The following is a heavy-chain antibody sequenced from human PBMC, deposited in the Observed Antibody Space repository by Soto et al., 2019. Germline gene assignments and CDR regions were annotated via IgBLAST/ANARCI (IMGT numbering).Heavy chain of an antibody. V-gene: IGHV3-21*01. CDR1: GFTFSSYT. J-gene: IGHJ6*03. Sequence: EVQLVESGGGLVKPGGSLRLSCAASGFTFSSYTVNWVRQAPGKGLEWISCITSSGAYIYYAGSVKGRFAISRDNAKRALYLQMNSLRAEDTAVYYCARGYGSNREGFYYMDFCGKGTTVIVAS. D-gene: IGHD3-10*01. CDR2: ITSSGAYI. CDR3: ARGYGSNREGFYYMDF.